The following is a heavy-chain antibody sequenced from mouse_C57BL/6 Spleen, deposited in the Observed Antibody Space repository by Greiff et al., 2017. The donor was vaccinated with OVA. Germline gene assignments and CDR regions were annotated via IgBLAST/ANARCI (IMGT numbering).Heavy chain of an antibody. CDR1: GYTFTSYC. CDR3: TRRYGNNGFAY. V-gene: IGHV1-50*01. CDR2: IDPSDSYT. J-gene: IGHJ3*01. Sequence: VQLQQPGAELVKPGASVKLSCKASGYTFTSYCMQWVKQRPGQGLEWIGEIDPSDSYTNYNQKFKGKATLTVDTSSSTAYMQLSSLTSEDSAVYYGTRRYGNNGFAYWGQGTLVTVSA. D-gene: IGHD2-1*01.